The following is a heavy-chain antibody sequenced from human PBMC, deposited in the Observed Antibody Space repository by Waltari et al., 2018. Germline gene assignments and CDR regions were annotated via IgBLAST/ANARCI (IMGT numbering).Heavy chain of an antibody. J-gene: IGHJ4*02. CDR3: ARMSIAVAGKPFDY. CDR1: GGTFSSYA. D-gene: IGHD6-19*01. V-gene: IGHV1-69*01. CDR2: VIPIFGTA. Sequence: QVQLVQSGAEVKKPGSSVKVSCKASGGTFSSYAISWVRQAPGQGLEWMGGVIPIFGTANYEQKFQGRVTITADESTSTAYMELSSLRSEDTAVYYCARMSIAVAGKPFDYWGQGTLVTVSS.